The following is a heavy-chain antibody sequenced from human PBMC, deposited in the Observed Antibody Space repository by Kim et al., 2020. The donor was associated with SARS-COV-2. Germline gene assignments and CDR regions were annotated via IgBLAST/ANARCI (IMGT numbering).Heavy chain of an antibody. D-gene: IGHD5-18*01. V-gene: IGHV1-18*01. Sequence: AQKLQGRVTMTTDTSTSTAYMELRSLRSDETAGYYCARDSSYGQYPDFDYWGQGTLVTVSS. CDR3: ARDSSYGQYPDFDY. J-gene: IGHJ4*02.